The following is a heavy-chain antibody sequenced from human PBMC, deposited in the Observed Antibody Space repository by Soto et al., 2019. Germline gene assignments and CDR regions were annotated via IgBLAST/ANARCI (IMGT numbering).Heavy chain of an antibody. CDR2: IHYSGST. Sequence: QVQLQESGPGLVKPSQTLSLTCTVSGGSISSGGYYWSWIRQHPGKGLEWIGYIHYSGSTYYNPSLRSRVTLSVDTSKHQFSLTLTSVTDADTAVYYCARVPRGGNSYGYVDYWGQGTLVTVSS. V-gene: IGHV4-31*03. CDR1: GGSISSGGYY. J-gene: IGHJ4*02. CDR3: ARVPRGGNSYGYVDY. D-gene: IGHD5-18*01.